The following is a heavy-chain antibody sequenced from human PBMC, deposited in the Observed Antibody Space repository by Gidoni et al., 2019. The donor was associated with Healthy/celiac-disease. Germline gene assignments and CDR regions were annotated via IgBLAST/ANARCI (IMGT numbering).Heavy chain of an antibody. CDR2: IITIFGTA. Sequence: QVQLVQSGAEVKKPGSSVKVSCKASGGTFSSDAISWVRQAPGQGLEWMGGIITIFGTANYAQKFQGRVTITADESTSTAYMELSSLRSEDTAVYYCAREMSYIVLVPAAPRGAFDIWGQGTMVTVSS. CDR3: AREMSYIVLVPAAPRGAFDI. CDR1: GGTFSSDA. V-gene: IGHV1-69*01. D-gene: IGHD2-2*01. J-gene: IGHJ3*02.